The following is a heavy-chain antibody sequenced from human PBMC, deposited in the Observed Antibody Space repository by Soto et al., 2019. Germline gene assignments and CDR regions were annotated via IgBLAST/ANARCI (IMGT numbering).Heavy chain of an antibody. D-gene: IGHD3-9*01. J-gene: IGHJ4*02. CDR1: GYTFTSYG. CDR2: ISAYNGNT. CDR3: ARGDYDILTGYLFDY. Sequence: GASVKVSCKASGYTFTSYGISWVRQAPGHGLEWMGWISAYNGNTNYAQKLQGRVTMTTDTSTSTAYMELRSLRSDDTAVYYCARGDYDILTGYLFDYWGQGTLVTV. V-gene: IGHV1-18*01.